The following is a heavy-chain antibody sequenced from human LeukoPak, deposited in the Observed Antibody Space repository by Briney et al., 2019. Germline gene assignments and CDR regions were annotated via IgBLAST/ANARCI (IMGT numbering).Heavy chain of an antibody. D-gene: IGHD3-10*01. V-gene: IGHV3-23*01. Sequence: PGGSLRLSCEASGFTFSTYAMTWVRQAPGKGLEWVSAVTGSSSNTYYADSVKGRFTISRDNAKNSLYLQMNSLRDEDTAVYYCARGEETYYYGSGSYDYWGQGTLVTVSS. CDR1: GFTFSTYA. CDR2: VTGSSSNT. J-gene: IGHJ4*02. CDR3: ARGEETYYYGSGSYDY.